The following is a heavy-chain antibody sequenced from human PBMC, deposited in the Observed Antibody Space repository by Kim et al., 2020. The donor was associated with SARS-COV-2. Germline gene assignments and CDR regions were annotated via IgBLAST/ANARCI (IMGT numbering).Heavy chain of an antibody. D-gene: IGHD3-22*01. CDR3: TTDPYYYDSSGYYY. Sequence: AEPVKGRFTISRDDSKNTLYLQMNSLKTEDTAVYYCTTDPYYYDSSGYYYWGQGTLVTVSS. J-gene: IGHJ4*02. V-gene: IGHV3-15*01.